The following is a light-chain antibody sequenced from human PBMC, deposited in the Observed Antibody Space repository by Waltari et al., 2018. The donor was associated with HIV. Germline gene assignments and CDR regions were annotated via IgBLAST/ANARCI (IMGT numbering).Light chain of an antibody. CDR3: MQSLQTPYT. Sequence: EIVMTQSPLSLPVTPGAQASISCRSSQSLLHSNGYTYLDWYLQKPGQSPQLLIYLGSYRASGVPDRFSGSGSGTDFTLKISRVAADDVGVYYCMQSLQTPYTFGHGTKLEIK. CDR2: LGS. J-gene: IGKJ2*01. V-gene: IGKV2-28*01. CDR1: QSLLHSNGYTY.